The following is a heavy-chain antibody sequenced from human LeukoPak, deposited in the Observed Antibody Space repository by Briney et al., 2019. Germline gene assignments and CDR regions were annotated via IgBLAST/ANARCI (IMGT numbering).Heavy chain of an antibody. CDR2: ISGSGGNT. V-gene: IGHV3-23*01. D-gene: IGHD3-3*01. CDR1: GFTFSSYA. J-gene: IGHJ4*02. CDR3: ARDGNPTYYDFWSGYPHFDY. Sequence: GGSLRLSCAASGFTFSSYAMSWVRQAPGKGLEWVSIISGSGGNTYNADSVKGRFTISRDNAKNSLYLQMNSLRAEDTAVYYCARDGNPTYYDFWSGYPHFDYWGQGTLVTVSS.